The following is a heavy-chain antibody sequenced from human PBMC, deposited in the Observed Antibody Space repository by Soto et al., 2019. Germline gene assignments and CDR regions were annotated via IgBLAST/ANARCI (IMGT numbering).Heavy chain of an antibody. CDR3: ALGTDYDFFCFDY. V-gene: IGHV3-23*01. CDR1: GFIFSNYA. J-gene: IGHJ4*02. Sequence: GGSLRLSCAASGFIFSNYAMSWVRQAPGKGLEWVSAISGSGGSTYYADSVKGRFTISRDNSKSTLYLQMNSLRAEDTAVYYCALGTDYDFFCFDYWGQGSLVTVSS. CDR2: ISGSGGST. D-gene: IGHD3-22*01.